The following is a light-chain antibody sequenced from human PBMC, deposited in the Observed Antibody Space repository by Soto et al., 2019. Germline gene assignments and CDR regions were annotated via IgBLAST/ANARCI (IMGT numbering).Light chain of an antibody. Sequence: QSVLTQPPSASGTPGQRVTISCSGSSSNIGSNTANWYQQLPGTAPKLLIYGNNQRPSGVPDRFSGSKSGTSASLAISGLQSEDEADYYCAAWDDSLNGHVVFGGGTQLTVL. J-gene: IGLJ2*01. CDR3: AAWDDSLNGHVV. CDR1: SSNIGSNT. CDR2: GNN. V-gene: IGLV1-44*01.